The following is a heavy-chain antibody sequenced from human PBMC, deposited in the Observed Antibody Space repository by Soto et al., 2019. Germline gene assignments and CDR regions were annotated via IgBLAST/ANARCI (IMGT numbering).Heavy chain of an antibody. V-gene: IGHV3-30-3*01. D-gene: IGHD3-22*01. J-gene: IGHJ4*02. Sequence: QVQLLESGGGVVQPGRSLRLSCAASGFTFSSYAMHWVRQAPGKGLEWVAVISYDGNNKYYADSVKGRFTISRDNSKNTLYLHMNGLRPEDTAVYYCARDSRVNMIILLTPPEYWGQGTLVTVSS. CDR2: ISYDGNNK. CDR3: ARDSRVNMIILLTPPEY. CDR1: GFTFSSYA.